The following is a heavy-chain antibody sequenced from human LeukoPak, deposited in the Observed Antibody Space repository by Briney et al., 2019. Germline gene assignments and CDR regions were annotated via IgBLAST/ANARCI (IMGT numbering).Heavy chain of an antibody. CDR3: ARGGRYCSSTSCYGRYGMDV. CDR2: IKHSGST. V-gene: IGHV4-34*01. J-gene: IGHJ6*04. CDR1: GGSFSGYY. D-gene: IGHD2-2*01. Sequence: SETLSLTCAVYGGSFSGYYWSWIRQPPGKGLEWIGEIKHSGSTNYNPSLKSRVTISVDTSKNQFSLKLSSVTAADTAVYYCARGGRYCSSTSCYGRYGMDVWGKGTTVTVSS.